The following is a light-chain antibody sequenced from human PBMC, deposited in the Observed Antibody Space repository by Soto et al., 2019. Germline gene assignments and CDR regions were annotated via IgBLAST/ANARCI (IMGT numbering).Light chain of an antibody. CDR2: GAS. J-gene: IGKJ5*01. CDR3: QQYNDWPPIT. CDR1: QSVSSN. Sequence: EIGMTQSPDTLSVSPGERVTLSCRASQSVSSNFAWYQQKPGQAPRLLIYGASTRATDVPATFSGSGSGTEFTLTISSLQSEDFAVYYCQQYNDWPPITFGQGTRLEMK. V-gene: IGKV3-15*01.